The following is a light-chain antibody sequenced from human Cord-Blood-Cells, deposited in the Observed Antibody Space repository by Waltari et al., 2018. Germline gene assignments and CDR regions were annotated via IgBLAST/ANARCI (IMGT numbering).Light chain of an antibody. V-gene: IGLV2-11*01. Sequence: QSALTQPRPVSGSPGQPVTISCTGTRSNVGGYNYVPWYQQHPGKPPKLMIYDVSKRPSGVPDLFSGSKAGNTASLTISGLQAEDEADYYCCSYAGSYTFVVFGGGTKLTVL. J-gene: IGLJ2*01. CDR3: CSYAGSYTFVV. CDR1: RSNVGGYNY. CDR2: DVS.